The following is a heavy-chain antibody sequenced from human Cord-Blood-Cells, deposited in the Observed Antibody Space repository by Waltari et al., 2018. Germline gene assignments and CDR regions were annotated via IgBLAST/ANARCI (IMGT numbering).Heavy chain of an antibody. J-gene: IGHJ3*02. D-gene: IGHD6-19*01. Sequence: QLQLQESGPGLVKPSETLSLTCTVSGGSISSSSYSWGWIRQPPGKGLEWIGSIYYSGSTYYNPSLKSRVTISVDTSKNQFPLKLSSVTAADTAVYYCARLVAVAGLGPLDAFDIWGQGTMVTVSS. CDR1: GGSISSSSYS. CDR2: IYYSGST. V-gene: IGHV4-39*01. CDR3: ARLVAVAGLGPLDAFDI.